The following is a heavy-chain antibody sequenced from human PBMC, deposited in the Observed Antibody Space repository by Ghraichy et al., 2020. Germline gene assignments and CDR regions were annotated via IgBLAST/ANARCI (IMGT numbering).Heavy chain of an antibody. CDR1: GYTFTDYF. Sequence: ASVKVSCKASGYTFTDYFIHWFRQAPGQGLEWMGWVRPNNGDTIYAQKFQGRVTMTRDTSINTAYMDLSSLISDDTAVYYCARVSQSGTYLVPYFDYWGQGTLVTVSS. CDR3: ARVSQSGTYLVPYFDY. J-gene: IGHJ4*02. CDR2: VRPNNGDT. D-gene: IGHD1-26*01. V-gene: IGHV1-2*02.